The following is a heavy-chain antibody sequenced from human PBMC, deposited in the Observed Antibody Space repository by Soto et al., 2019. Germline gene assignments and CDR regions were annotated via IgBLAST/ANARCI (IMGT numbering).Heavy chain of an antibody. D-gene: IGHD3-3*01. Sequence: PSLTCAVYGGSVNGYYCNWIRQPPGKGLEWIGEINHTGGTDYNPSLKSRVTMSVDTSKNQFSLRVSSVTAADTAIYYCATRITVFGLLIPPFDPWGQGTQVTVSS. J-gene: IGHJ5*02. CDR2: INHTGGT. CDR1: GGSVNGYY. V-gene: IGHV4-34*01. CDR3: ATRITVFGLLIPPFDP.